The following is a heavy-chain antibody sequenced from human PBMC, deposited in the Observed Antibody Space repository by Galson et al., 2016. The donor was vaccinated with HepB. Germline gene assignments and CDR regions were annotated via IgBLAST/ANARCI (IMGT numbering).Heavy chain of an antibody. Sequence: TLSLTCTVSGDSISSGNYFWTWIRQPAGKELEWLGRLHVRERTDYNPSLKIRLDISFDTSKNQFSLKLNSVTAADTAVYYCARVPLWGIYRWYFDYWGQGTLVTVSS. V-gene: IGHV4-61*02. CDR3: ARVPLWGIYRWYFDY. D-gene: IGHD3-16*02. J-gene: IGHJ4*02. CDR1: GDSISSGNYF. CDR2: LHVRERT.